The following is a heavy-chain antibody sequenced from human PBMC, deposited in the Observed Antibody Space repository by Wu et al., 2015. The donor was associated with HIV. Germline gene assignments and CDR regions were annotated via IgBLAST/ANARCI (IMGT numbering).Heavy chain of an antibody. J-gene: IGHJ6*03. Sequence: QVQLVQSGAEVKKPGASVKVSCRASGYTFTNYGINWVRQAPGQGLEWMGWISVYNGNTNYAQNLQGRVTMTTDTSTSTAYMELRSLRSDDTAVYYCAKDPDAREYSYGYLHYYMDVWGKGTTVTVSS. V-gene: IGHV1-18*01. CDR1: GYTFTNYG. CDR3: AKDPDAREYSYGYLHYYMDV. CDR2: ISVYNGNT. D-gene: IGHD5-18*01.